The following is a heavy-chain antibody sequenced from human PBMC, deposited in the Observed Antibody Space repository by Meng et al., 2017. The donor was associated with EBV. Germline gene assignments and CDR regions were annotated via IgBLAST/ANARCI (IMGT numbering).Heavy chain of an antibody. J-gene: IGHJ4*02. D-gene: IGHD3/OR15-3a*01. CDR1: GFTVSSNY. CDR3: ARERTGYYAEY. CDR2: IYSGGST. V-gene: IGHV3-53*05. Sequence: EGQLVGVGGGLIQPGGSLRLSCAASGFTVSSNYMSWVRQAPGKGLEWVSVIYSGGSTYYADSVKGRFTISRDNSKNTLYLQMNSLRPEDTAIYYCARERTGYYAEYWGQGTLVTVSS.